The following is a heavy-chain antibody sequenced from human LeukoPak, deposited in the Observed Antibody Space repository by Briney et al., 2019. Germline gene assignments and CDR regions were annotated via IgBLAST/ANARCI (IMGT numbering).Heavy chain of an antibody. CDR3: ATLYSRGNYFDY. D-gene: IGHD5-18*01. CDR2: FDPEDGET. CDR1: GYTLTELS. Sequence: ASVKVSCKVSGYTLTELSMHWVRQAPGKGLEWMGGFDPEDGETIYAQKFQGRVTMTEDTSTDTAYMELSSLRSEDTAVYYCATLYSRGNYFDYWGQGTLVTVSS. J-gene: IGHJ4*02. V-gene: IGHV1-24*01.